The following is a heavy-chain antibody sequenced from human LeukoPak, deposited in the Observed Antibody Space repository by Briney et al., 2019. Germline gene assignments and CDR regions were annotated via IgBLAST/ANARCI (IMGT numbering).Heavy chain of an antibody. V-gene: IGHV1-2*02. D-gene: IGHD2-2*01. J-gene: IGHJ4*02. CDR3: ARGALLGYCSSTSCLNFDY. CDR1: GYTFTGYY. Sequence: ASVKVSCKASGYTFTGYYMHWVRQAPGQGLEWMGWINPNSGGTNYAQKFQGRVTMIRDTSISTAYMELSRLRSDDTAVYYCARGALLGYCSSTSCLNFDYWGQGTLVTVSS. CDR2: INPNSGGT.